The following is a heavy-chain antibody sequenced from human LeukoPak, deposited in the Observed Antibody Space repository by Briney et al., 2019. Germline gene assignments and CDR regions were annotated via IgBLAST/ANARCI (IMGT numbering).Heavy chain of an antibody. Sequence: SETLSLTCAVYGGSFSGYYWSWIRQPPGKGLEWIGDINHSGSTNYNPSLKSRVTISVDTSKNQFSLKLSSVTAADTAVYYCARCPDSSSWSKDSNWFDPWGQGTLVTVSS. CDR2: INHSGST. CDR3: ARCPDSSSWSKDSNWFDP. V-gene: IGHV4-34*01. J-gene: IGHJ5*02. CDR1: GGSFSGYY. D-gene: IGHD6-13*01.